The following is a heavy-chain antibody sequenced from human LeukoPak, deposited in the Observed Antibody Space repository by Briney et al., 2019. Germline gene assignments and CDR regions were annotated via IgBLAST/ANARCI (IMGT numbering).Heavy chain of an antibody. V-gene: IGHV3-21*04. D-gene: IGHD6-6*01. CDR3: ARAGAARPHYYYYYYMDV. Sequence: SGGSLRLSCAASGFTFSSYSMNWVRQAPGKGLEWVSSISTSSSYIYYAHSVKGRFTISRDNAKNSLYLQMNSLRAEDTALYYCARAGAARPHYYYYYYMDVWGKGTTVTVSS. CDR1: GFTFSSYS. CDR2: ISTSSSYI. J-gene: IGHJ6*03.